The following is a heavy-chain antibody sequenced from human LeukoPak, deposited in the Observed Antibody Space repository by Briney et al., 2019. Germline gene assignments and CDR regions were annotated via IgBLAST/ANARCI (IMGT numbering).Heavy chain of an antibody. CDR3: ARDSSPRVAFDY. V-gene: IGHV3-21*01. J-gene: IGHJ4*02. Sequence: PGGSLRLSCAASGFTFSSYSMNWVRQAPGKGLEWVSSISSSSSYIYYADSVKGRFTISRDNAKNSLYLQMNSLRAEDTAVYYCARDSSPRVAFDYWGQGTLVTVSS. CDR2: ISSSSSYI. CDR1: GFTFSSYS.